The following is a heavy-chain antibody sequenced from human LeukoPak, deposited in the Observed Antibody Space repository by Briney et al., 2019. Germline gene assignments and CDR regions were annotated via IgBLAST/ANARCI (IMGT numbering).Heavy chain of an antibody. J-gene: IGHJ4*02. CDR1: GASISSSTYS. D-gene: IGHD2-2*01. CDR3: ATSTGPVVPAAIDY. V-gene: IGHV4-30-2*06. CDR2: LYHAGRI. Sequence: SSETLSLTCAVSGASISSSTYSWSWIRQSPGKGLEWIGCLYHAGRIYYDPSLNSRVTISVDTSRNQFSLKMTSVTAADTAVYYCATSTGPVVPAAIDYWGQGTLVTVSS.